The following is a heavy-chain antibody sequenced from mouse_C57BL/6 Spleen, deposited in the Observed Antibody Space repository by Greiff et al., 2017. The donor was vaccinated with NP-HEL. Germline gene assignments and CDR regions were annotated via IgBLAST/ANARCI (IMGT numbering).Heavy chain of an antibody. CDR3: ARMGSGYAY. Sequence: EVHLVESGGGLVKPGGSLKLSCAASGFTFSDYGMHWVRQAPEKGLEWVAYISSGSSTIYYADTVKGRFTISRDNAKNTLFLQMTSLRSEDTAMYYCARMGSGYAYWGQGTLVTVSA. CDR2: ISSGSSTI. CDR1: GFTFSDYG. D-gene: IGHD3-2*02. J-gene: IGHJ3*01. V-gene: IGHV5-17*01.